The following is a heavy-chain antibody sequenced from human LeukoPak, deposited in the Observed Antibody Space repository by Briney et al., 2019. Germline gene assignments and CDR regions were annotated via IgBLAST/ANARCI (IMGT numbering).Heavy chain of an antibody. CDR2: ISAYNGNR. J-gene: IGHJ5*02. V-gene: IGHV1-18*01. CDR1: GYTFTNYG. D-gene: IGHD6-19*01. CDR3: ASSPKSGWYGSIDP. Sequence: ASVKVSCKASGYTFTNYGISWVRQAPGQGLEWMGWISAYNGNRNYAQKLQGRVTMATDTSTSTAYMELRSLRSDDTAVYYCASSPKSGWYGSIDPWGQGTLVTVSS.